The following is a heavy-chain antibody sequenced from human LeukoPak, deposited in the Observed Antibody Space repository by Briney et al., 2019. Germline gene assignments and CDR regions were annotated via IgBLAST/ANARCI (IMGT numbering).Heavy chain of an antibody. CDR1: GGTFSSYA. V-gene: IGHV1-69*13. J-gene: IGHJ4*02. CDR2: IIPIFGTA. Sequence: GASVKVSCKASGGTFSSYAISWVRQAPGQGLEWMGGIIPIFGTANYAQKFQGRVTITADESTSTAYMELSSLRSEDTAVYYCARVGFWSGYAYYFDYWGQGTLVTVSS. CDR3: ARVGFWSGYAYYFDY. D-gene: IGHD3-3*01.